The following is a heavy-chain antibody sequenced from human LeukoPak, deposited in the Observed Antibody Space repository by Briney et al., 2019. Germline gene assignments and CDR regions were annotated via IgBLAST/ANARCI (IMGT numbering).Heavy chain of an antibody. V-gene: IGHV3-21*04. D-gene: IGHD3-22*01. CDR2: ISGSSYYI. CDR3: AKVTRGSGDYYDSSGSFDY. Sequence: GGSLRLSCAASGFTFSSYSMNWVRQAPGKGLEWVSSISGSSYYIYYADSVKGRFTISRDNAKNSLYLQMNSLRAEDTAVYYCAKVTRGSGDYYDSSGSFDYWGQGTLVTVSS. J-gene: IGHJ4*02. CDR1: GFTFSSYS.